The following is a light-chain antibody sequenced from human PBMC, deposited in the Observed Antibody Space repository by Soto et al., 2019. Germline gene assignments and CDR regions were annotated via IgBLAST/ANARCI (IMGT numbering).Light chain of an antibody. CDR3: QQRSSWRT. V-gene: IGKV3-11*01. J-gene: IGKJ4*01. CDR2: DAS. CDR1: QSVNRQ. Sequence: EIVLTQSPATLSLSPGERATLSCRASQSVNRQIAWYQQKPGQAPRLLISDASNRATGIPARFSGSGSGTDFTLTISSLEPEDFAVYYCQQRSSWRTFGGGTKVEIK.